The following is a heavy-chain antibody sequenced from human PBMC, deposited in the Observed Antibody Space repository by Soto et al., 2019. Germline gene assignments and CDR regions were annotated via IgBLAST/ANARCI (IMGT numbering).Heavy chain of an antibody. CDR2: IHWDDDK. Sequence: QITLKESGPTLVKPTQTLTLTCTFSGFSLGTGGVGVGWIRQPPGKALEWLALIHWDDDKGYSPSLKRRLTITKDTSKNQVVLTMTNMDPVDTATYYCAQETGGYYHYGMDVWGQGTTVTVSS. V-gene: IGHV2-5*02. D-gene: IGHD3-16*01. CDR3: AQETGGYYHYGMDV. J-gene: IGHJ6*02. CDR1: GFSLGTGGVG.